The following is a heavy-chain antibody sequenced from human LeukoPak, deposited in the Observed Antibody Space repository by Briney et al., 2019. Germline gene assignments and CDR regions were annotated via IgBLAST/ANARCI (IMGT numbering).Heavy chain of an antibody. D-gene: IGHD3-9*01. J-gene: IGHJ3*02. CDR1: GFTFSSYS. CDR2: ISSSSSTI. V-gene: IGHV3-48*01. Sequence: GGSLRLSCAASGFTFSSYSMNWVRQAPGKGLEWVSYISSSSSTIYYADSVKGRFTISRDNAKNSLYLQMNSLRAEDTAVYHCARKYFGDAFDIWGQGTMVTVSS. CDR3: ARKYFGDAFDI.